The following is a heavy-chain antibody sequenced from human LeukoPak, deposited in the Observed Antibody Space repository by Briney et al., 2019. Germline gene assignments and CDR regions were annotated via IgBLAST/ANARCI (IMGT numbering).Heavy chain of an antibody. CDR2: IYYTGT. CDR1: GASVTDYY. D-gene: IGHD7-27*01. CDR3: ASRKLGNDY. J-gene: IGHJ4*02. V-gene: IGHV4-59*02. Sequence: PSETLSLTCTVSGASVTDYYWSWIRQSPGKGLEWIGYIYYTGTSYNPSLKSRVTISADTSKNQFYLKLISVTAADTAVYYCASRKLGNDYWGQGTLVTVSS.